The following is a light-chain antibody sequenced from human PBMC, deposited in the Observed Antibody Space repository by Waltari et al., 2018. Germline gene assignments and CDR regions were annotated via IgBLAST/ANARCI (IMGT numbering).Light chain of an antibody. Sequence: QSALTQPASVSGSPGQSITISGTGTSSDVGGYDFVSWYQPHPGTAPRLLIYDVTNRPAGVSNLFSGSKSGNTASLTISGLQAEDEADYYCSSYTTVRIRVFGGGTRLTVL. CDR1: SSDVGGYDF. CDR2: DVT. CDR3: SSYTTVRIRV. V-gene: IGLV2-14*01. J-gene: IGLJ3*02.